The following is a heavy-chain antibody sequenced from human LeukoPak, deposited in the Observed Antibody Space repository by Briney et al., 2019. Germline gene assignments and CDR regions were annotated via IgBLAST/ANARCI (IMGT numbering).Heavy chain of an antibody. CDR2: MKEDGSQE. CDR3: ARYSYKHDC. Sequence: QTGGSLRLSCAAPGFTFSHYWMTWVRQAPGKGLEWVANMKEDGSQETYVDSVKGRFTISRDNAKNSLYLQMNNVRAEDTAVYYCARYSYKHDCWGQGTLVTVSS. CDR1: GFTFSHYW. D-gene: IGHD2-15*01. J-gene: IGHJ4*02. V-gene: IGHV3-7*01.